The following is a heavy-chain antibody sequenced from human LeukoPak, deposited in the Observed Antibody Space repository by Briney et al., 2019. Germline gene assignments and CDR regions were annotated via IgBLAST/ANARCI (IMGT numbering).Heavy chain of an antibody. CDR3: ARMMLSGYYFDY. V-gene: IGHV4-59*12. J-gene: IGHJ4*02. Sequence: SETLSLTCTVSGGTISSYYWSWIRQPPGKGQEWIGEIYHSGSTNYNPSLKSRVTISVDKSKNQFSLKLSSVTTADTAVYYCARMMLSGYYFDYLGQGTLVTVSS. CDR2: IYHSGST. D-gene: IGHD2-8*01. CDR1: GGTISSYY.